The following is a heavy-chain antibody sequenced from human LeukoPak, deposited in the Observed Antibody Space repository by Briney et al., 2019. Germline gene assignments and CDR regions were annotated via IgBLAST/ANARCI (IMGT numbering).Heavy chain of an antibody. CDR1: GLTFSNFW. CDR3: VGCSGGTCSDFDY. J-gene: IGHJ4*02. Sequence: GGSLRLSCVASGLTFSNFWMTWLRQAPGKGLEWVANIKQDGSETYYLDSVKGRFTISRDNAKNSMYLQMNRLRAEDTAVYYCVGCSGGTCSDFDYWGRGTLVTVSS. CDR2: IKQDGSET. D-gene: IGHD2-15*01. V-gene: IGHV3-7*03.